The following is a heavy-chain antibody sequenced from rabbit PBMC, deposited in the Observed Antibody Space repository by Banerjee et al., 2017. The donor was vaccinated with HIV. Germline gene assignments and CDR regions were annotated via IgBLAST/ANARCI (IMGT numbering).Heavy chain of an antibody. D-gene: IGHD2-1*01. CDR2: IYVGDSGST. J-gene: IGHJ4*01. Sequence: QSLEESGGDLVKPGASLTLTCTASGFSFSSSYYMCWVRQAPGKGLEWIACIYVGDSGSTYYASWAKGRFTISKTSSTTVTLQMTSLTAADTATYFCARDEGTLVMNYFNLWGPGTLVTVS. V-gene: IGHV1S40*01. CDR1: GFSFSSSYY. CDR3: ARDEGTLVMNYFNL.